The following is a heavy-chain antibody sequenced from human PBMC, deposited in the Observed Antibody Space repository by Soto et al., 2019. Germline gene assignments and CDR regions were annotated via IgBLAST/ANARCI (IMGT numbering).Heavy chain of an antibody. CDR2: ISYDGSDK. CDR1: GFTLSSYG. V-gene: IGHV3-30*03. CDR3: VYFHQ. Sequence: QVQLVESGGGVVQPGRSLRLSCAASGFTLSSYGMHWVRKAPGKGLEWVAVISYDGSDKYYADSVKGRFTISRDNSKNTLYLQMNSLRDEDTAVHYCVYFHQWGQGTLVTVSS. J-gene: IGHJ1*01.